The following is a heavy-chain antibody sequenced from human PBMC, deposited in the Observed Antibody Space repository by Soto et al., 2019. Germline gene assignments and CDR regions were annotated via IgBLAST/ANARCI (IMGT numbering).Heavy chain of an antibody. Sequence: QVQLVQSGAELKKPGSSVKVSCKASGDTFSFYTINWVRQAPGLGLEWMGRVNPILSMSNYAQKFQGRVTMTGNKSMSTAYMELSSLRSEDAALYYCATRYGSGYRAFDYWGQGALVTVSS. CDR2: VNPILSMS. J-gene: IGHJ4*02. V-gene: IGHV1-69*02. CDR3: ATRYGSGYRAFDY. CDR1: GDTFSFYT. D-gene: IGHD3-10*01.